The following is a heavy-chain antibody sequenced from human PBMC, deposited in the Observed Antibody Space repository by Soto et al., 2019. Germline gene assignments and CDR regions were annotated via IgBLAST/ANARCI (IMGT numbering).Heavy chain of an antibody. CDR3: ARDQESAYYDFRSASYSYFDS. D-gene: IGHD3-3*01. CDR2: ISSSSSYI. CDR1: GFTFSSYS. Sequence: GGSLRLSCAASGFTFSSYSMNWVRQAPGKGLEWVSSISSSSSYIYYADSVKGRFTISRDNAKNSLYLQMNSLRAEDTAVYYCARDQESAYYDFRSASYSYFDSWGQGTLLTVSS. J-gene: IGHJ4*02. V-gene: IGHV3-21*01.